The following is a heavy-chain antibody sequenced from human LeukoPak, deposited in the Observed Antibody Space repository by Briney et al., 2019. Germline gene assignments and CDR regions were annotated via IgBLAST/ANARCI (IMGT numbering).Heavy chain of an antibody. CDR2: ISSSSSYI. CDR3: AKPALYYGDYVSTWGRFDY. D-gene: IGHD4-17*01. Sequence: GGSLRLSCAASGFTFSSYSMNWVRQAPGKGLEWVSSISSSSSYIYYADSVKGRFTISRDNAKNSLYLQMNSLRAEDTAVYYCAKPALYYGDYVSTWGRFDYWGQGTLVTVSS. J-gene: IGHJ4*02. CDR1: GFTFSSYS. V-gene: IGHV3-21*04.